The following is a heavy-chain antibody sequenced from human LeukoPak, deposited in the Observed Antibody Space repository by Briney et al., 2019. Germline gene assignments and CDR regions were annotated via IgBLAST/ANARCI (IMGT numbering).Heavy chain of an antibody. J-gene: IGHJ4*02. CDR3: ARKNNFDY. D-gene: IGHD1/OR15-1a*01. CDR2: IKYDGSIE. V-gene: IGHV3-7*01. CDR1: GFSLSDVW. Sequence: PGGSLRLSCVVSGFSLSDVWMNWVRQSPGKGLEWVAAIKYDGSIEKYVDSVRGRFTISRGSAKNSLFLQMNSLRAEDTAVYYCARKNNFDYWGQGTLVTVSS.